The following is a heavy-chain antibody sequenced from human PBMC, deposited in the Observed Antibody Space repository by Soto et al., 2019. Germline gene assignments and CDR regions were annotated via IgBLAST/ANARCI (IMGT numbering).Heavy chain of an antibody. CDR2: INPNSGGT. CDR1: GYTFTGYY. D-gene: IGHD3-22*01. J-gene: IGHJ4*02. V-gene: IGHV1-2*04. Sequence: QVQLVQSGAEVKKPGASVKVSCKASGYTFTGYYMHWVRQAPGQGLEWMGWINPNSGGTNYAKKFQGWVTMTRDTXISTAYMELSRLRSDDTAVYYCARAISSGYYPFFDYWGQGTLVTVSS. CDR3: ARAISSGYYPFFDY.